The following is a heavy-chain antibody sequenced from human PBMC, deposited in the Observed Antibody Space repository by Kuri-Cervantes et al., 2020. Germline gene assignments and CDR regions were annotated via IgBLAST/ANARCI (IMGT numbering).Heavy chain of an antibody. V-gene: IGHV3-15*01. J-gene: IGHJ6*02. D-gene: IGHD3-3*01. CDR1: GFTFSNAW. CDR3: AKDHPYVLRFLEWLFWRYYYYGMDV. Sequence: GESLKISCAASGFTFSNAWMSWVRQAPGKGLEWVGRIKSKTDGGTTDYAAPVKGRFTISRDDSKNTLYLQMNSLRAEDTAVYYCAKDHPYVLRFLEWLFWRYYYYGMDVWGQGTTVTVSS. CDR2: IKSKTDGGTT.